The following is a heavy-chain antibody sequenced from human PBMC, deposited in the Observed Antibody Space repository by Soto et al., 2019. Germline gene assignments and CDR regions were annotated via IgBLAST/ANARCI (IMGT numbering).Heavy chain of an antibody. V-gene: IGHV3-23*01. Sequence: DVQLLESGGGLVQPGGSLTLSCAASRFIFSDYAMNWVRQAPGKGLEWVSSIGGGNTDRYYADSVKGRFIISRANSKNTMYLQMNSLGDDDTAVYYCAKDAVSYNGKWDWFDSWGQGTLVTVSS. J-gene: IGHJ5*01. CDR2: IGGGNTDR. D-gene: IGHD1-26*01. CDR1: RFIFSDYA. CDR3: AKDAVSYNGKWDWFDS.